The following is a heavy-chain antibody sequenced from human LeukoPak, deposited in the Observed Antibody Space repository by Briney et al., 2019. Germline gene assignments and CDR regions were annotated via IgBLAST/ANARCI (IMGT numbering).Heavy chain of an antibody. D-gene: IGHD6-13*01. CDR2: IIPIFGTA. CDR3: ASSIAAAARGAFDI. Sequence: ASVKVSCKASGGTFSSYAISWVRQAPGQGLEWMGRIIPIFGTANYAQKFQGRVTITTDESTGTAYMELSSLRSEDTAVYYCASSIAAAARGAFDIWGQGTMVTVSS. V-gene: IGHV1-69*05. CDR1: GGTFSSYA. J-gene: IGHJ3*02.